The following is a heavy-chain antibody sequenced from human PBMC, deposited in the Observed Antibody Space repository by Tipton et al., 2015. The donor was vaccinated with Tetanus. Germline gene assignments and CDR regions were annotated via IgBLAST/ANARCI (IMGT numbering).Heavy chain of an antibody. CDR2: ISSDGSGT. CDR3: AKRGGSDLGY. J-gene: IGHJ4*02. CDR1: GFTFSSYW. V-gene: IGHV3-74*01. Sequence: SLRLSCAASGFTFSSYWMHWVRQAPGKGLVWVSRISSDGSGTNYADSVKGRFTISRDNAKNTLYLQMNSLRAEDTAVYYCAKRGGSDLGYWGQGTLVTVSS. D-gene: IGHD3-16*01.